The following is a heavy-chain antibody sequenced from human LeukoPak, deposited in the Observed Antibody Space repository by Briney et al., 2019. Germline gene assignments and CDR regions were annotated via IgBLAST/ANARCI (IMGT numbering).Heavy chain of an antibody. CDR3: AKALWSGYLTPIDY. CDR2: ICGDGRSR. V-gene: IGHV3-43*02. Sequence: GGSLRLSCAASGFTFEGYAMHWVRQAPGKGLEWVSDICGDGRSRDYADSVKGRFTISRDNSKNSLYLQMNSLRSEDTALYYCAKALWSGYLTPIDYWGQGPLVTVSS. J-gene: IGHJ4*02. D-gene: IGHD3-3*01. CDR1: GFTFEGYA.